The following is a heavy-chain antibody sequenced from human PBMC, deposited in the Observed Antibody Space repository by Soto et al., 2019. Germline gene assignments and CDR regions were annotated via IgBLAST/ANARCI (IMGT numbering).Heavy chain of an antibody. Sequence: GASVKVSCKASGYTFTSYGISWVRQAPGQRLEWMGWISAYNGNTNYAQKLQGRVTMTTDTSTSTAYMELRSLRSDDTAVYYCARVMGGCTNGVCYFGMDVWGQGTTVTVSS. D-gene: IGHD2-8*01. CDR3: ARVMGGCTNGVCYFGMDV. V-gene: IGHV1-18*01. J-gene: IGHJ6*02. CDR1: GYTFTSYG. CDR2: ISAYNGNT.